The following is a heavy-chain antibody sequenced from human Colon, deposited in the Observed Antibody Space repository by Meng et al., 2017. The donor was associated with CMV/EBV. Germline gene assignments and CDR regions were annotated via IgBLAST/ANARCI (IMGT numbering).Heavy chain of an antibody. V-gene: IGHV2-5*02. CDR3: AHKSLPAAFFDY. CDR2: IYWDDDK. CDR1: GFSLNTYEVG. Sequence: QTTLKESGPTPVKPTQTLTLTCTFSGFSLNTYEVGVGWFRQPPGKAPEWLALIYWDDDKRYRSSLGNRLTLTHDASKNQVVLTMTDMDPVDTATYYCAHKSLPAAFFDYWSQGTLVTVSS. D-gene: IGHD2-2*01. J-gene: IGHJ4*02.